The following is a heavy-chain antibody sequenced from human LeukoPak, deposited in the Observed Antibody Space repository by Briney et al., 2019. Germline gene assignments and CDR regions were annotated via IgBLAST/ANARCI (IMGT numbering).Heavy chain of an antibody. CDR3: ARGIHSGSSGPYYFDY. J-gene: IGHJ4*02. V-gene: IGHV1-2*02. CDR2: INPNSGGT. D-gene: IGHD1-26*01. CDR1: GYTFTGYY. Sequence: ASVKVSCRASGYTFTGYYMHWVRQAPGQGLEWMGWINPNSGGTNYAQKFQGRVTMTRDTSISTAYMELSRLRSDDTAVYYCARGIHSGSSGPYYFDYWGQGTPVTVSS.